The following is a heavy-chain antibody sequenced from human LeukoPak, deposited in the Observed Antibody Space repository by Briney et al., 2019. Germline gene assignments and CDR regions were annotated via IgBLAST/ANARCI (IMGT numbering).Heavy chain of an antibody. CDR2: ISSSSSYI. CDR3: ARGRPMGADY. V-gene: IGHV3-21*01. Sequence: PGGSLRLSCAASGFTFSSYSMNWVRQAPGKGLEWVSSISSSSSYIYYADSVRGRFTISRDNAKNSLYLQMNSLRAEDTAVYYCARGRPMGADYWGQGTLVTVSS. D-gene: IGHD3-10*01. J-gene: IGHJ4*02. CDR1: GFTFSSYS.